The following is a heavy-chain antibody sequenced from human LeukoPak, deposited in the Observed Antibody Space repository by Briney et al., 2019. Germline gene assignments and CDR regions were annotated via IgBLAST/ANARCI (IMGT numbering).Heavy chain of an antibody. V-gene: IGHV4-4*02. CDR2: IYHSGST. J-gene: IGHJ4*02. CDR1: GGPISSSNW. D-gene: IGHD4-17*01. Sequence: SETLSLTCAVSGGPISSSNWWSWVRQPPGKGLEWIGEIYHSGSTNYNPSLKSRVTISVDKSKNQFSLKLSSVTAADTAVYYCARRTGERGDYGDYVDYWGQGTLVTVSS. CDR3: ARRTGERGDYGDYVDY.